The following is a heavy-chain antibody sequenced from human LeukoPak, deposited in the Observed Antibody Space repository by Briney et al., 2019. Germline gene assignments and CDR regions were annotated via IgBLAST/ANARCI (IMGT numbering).Heavy chain of an antibody. D-gene: IGHD2/OR15-2a*01. Sequence: SETLSLTCGVSGYSIKAGYYWGRVRRPPGKEREGIGNVYDSGSTYYKPSLKSGVNILEDTSKNKFSLSLSAVTAADTVVFYCVTSYFSLGAFDISGEGTLVTV. CDR1: GYSIKAGYY. CDR2: VYDSGST. CDR3: VTSYFSLGAFDI. V-gene: IGHV4-38-2*01. J-gene: IGHJ3*02.